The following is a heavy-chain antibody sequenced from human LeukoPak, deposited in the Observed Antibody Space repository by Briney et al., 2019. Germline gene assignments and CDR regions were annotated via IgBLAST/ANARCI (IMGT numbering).Heavy chain of an antibody. Sequence: PGGSLRLSCAASGFTFDDYGMSWVRQAPGKGLEWVSGINWNGGSTGYADSVKGRFTISRDNAKNSLYLQMNSLRAEDTALYYCARDIAAAGGDDAFDIWGQGTMVTVSS. CDR1: GFTFDDYG. CDR3: ARDIAAAGGDDAFDI. V-gene: IGHV3-20*04. CDR2: INWNGGST. D-gene: IGHD6-13*01. J-gene: IGHJ3*02.